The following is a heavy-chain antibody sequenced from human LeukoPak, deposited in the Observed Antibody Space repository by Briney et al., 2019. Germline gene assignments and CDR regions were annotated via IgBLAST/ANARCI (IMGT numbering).Heavy chain of an antibody. Sequence: GRSLRLSCAVSGLTFSISAMAWVRQAPGKGLGWEAVIYFEGSSECYADAVKGRFNISRDNSKNTLYLQMDSLRAEDTAVYYCARGGRYSGGWQSFDYWGRGNLVTVSA. J-gene: IGHJ4*02. CDR3: ARGGRYSGGWQSFDY. CDR2: IYFEGSSE. V-gene: IGHV3-30-3*01. CDR1: GLTFSISA. D-gene: IGHD6-19*01.